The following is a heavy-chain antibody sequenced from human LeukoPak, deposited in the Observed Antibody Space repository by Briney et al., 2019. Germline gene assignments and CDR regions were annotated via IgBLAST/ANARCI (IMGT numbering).Heavy chain of an antibody. CDR1: GYTCTGYY. D-gene: IGHD3-22*01. CDR2: VNPNSGVT. Sequence: ASVTVSCKASGYTCTGYYMHWVRQAPGQGLEWMGWVNPNSGVTKYAQKFQGRVTMTRDTSISTAYMELSRLRSDDTAVYYCARSYYERSGVDHWGQGTLVTVSS. CDR3: ARSYYERSGVDH. J-gene: IGHJ4*02. V-gene: IGHV1-2*02.